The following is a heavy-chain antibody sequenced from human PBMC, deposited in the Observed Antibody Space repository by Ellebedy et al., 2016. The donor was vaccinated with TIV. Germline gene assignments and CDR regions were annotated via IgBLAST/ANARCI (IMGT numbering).Heavy chain of an antibody. Sequence: SETLSLTCTVSGGSISSSSYHWALIRQPPGKGREWNGSIYYGGNTYYNPSLKSRVSISGDTSKNQFSLKLSSVTAADTAVYYCARPVSSWYSGLDYWGQGALVTVSS. CDR2: IYYGGNT. J-gene: IGHJ4*02. D-gene: IGHD6-13*01. CDR1: GGSISSSSYH. V-gene: IGHV4-39*01. CDR3: ARPVSSWYSGLDY.